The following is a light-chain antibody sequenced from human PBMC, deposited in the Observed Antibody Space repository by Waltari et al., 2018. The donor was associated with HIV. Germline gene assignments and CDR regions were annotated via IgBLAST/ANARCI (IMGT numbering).Light chain of an antibody. V-gene: IGLV2-14*03. J-gene: IGLJ1*01. Sequence: QSALTQPASVSGSPGQSSTIPCTGTSSDAGGYKYVSWYQQHPGKAPKLMIYDVSNRPSGVSNRFSGSKSGNTASLTISGLQAEDEADYYCSSYTSSSTYVFGTGTKVTVL. CDR2: DVS. CDR1: SSDAGGYKY. CDR3: SSYTSSSTYV.